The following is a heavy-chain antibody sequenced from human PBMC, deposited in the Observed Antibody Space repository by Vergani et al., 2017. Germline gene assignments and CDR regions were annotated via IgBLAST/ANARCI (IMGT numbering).Heavy chain of an antibody. Sequence: QLQLQESGPGLVKPSETLSLTCTVSGGPISSSSYYWGWIRQPPGKGLEWIGSIYYSGSTYYNPSLKSRVTISVDTSKNQFSLKLSSVTAADTAVYYCATLHSSGYYFDYWGQGTLVTVSS. CDR3: ATLHSSGYYFDY. J-gene: IGHJ4*02. V-gene: IGHV4-39*01. D-gene: IGHD3-22*01. CDR2: IYYSGST. CDR1: GGPISSSSYY.